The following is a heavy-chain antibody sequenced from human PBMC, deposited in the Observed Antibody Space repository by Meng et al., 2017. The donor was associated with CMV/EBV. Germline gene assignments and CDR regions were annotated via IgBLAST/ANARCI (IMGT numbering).Heavy chain of an antibody. V-gene: IGHV3-72*01. CDR3: ARVWRGRWFAP. D-gene: IGHD2-21*01. J-gene: IGHJ5*02. CDR1: GFSFTDHY. Sequence: ACGFSFTDHYTDWVSAAPVKGLEWVGRSRNKANSYTTEYAASVKGRFTILRDDSKNSVYLQMNSLKTEDTAVYYCARVWRGRWFAPWGQGTLVTVSS. CDR2: SRNKANSYTT.